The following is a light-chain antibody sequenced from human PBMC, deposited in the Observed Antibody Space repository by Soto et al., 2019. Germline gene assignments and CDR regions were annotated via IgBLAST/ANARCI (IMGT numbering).Light chain of an antibody. CDR2: GAS. J-gene: IGKJ5*01. V-gene: IGKV3-20*01. CDR3: QQYGSSRSIT. Sequence: EIVLTQSPGTLSLSPGERATLSCRASQSVSSSYLAWYQQKHDQAPRFLFFGASSRATGIPDMFSGSGSGTVFTLTISRLEPEDFAVYYCQQYGSSRSITFGQGTDWRL. CDR1: QSVSSSY.